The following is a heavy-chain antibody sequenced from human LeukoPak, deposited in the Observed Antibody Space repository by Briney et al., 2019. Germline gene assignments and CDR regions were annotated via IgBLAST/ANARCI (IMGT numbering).Heavy chain of an antibody. CDR2: INPNSGGT. J-gene: IGHJ6*02. D-gene: IGHD2-2*01. V-gene: IGHV1-2*02. CDR1: GYTFTGYY. CDR3: ARAGRVVVVPAAMGMDV. Sequence: GASVKVSCKASGYTFTGYYMHWVREAPGQGLEWMGWINPNSGGTNYAQKFQGRVTMTRDTSISTAYMELSRLRSDDTAVYYCARAGRVVVVPAAMGMDVWGQGTTVTVSS.